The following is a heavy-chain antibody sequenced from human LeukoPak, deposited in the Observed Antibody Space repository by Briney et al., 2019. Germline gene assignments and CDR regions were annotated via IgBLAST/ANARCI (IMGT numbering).Heavy chain of an antibody. CDR1: GFTFSSYE. CDR2: ISSSGSTI. V-gene: IGHV3-48*03. D-gene: IGHD3-16*01. CDR3: AKDRLGGPYFFHY. J-gene: IGHJ4*02. Sequence: GGSLRLSCAASGFTFSSYEMNWVRQAPGKGLDWVSYISSSGSTIYYADSVKGRFTISRDNSKNTLYLQINSLRAEDTAVYFCAKDRLGGPYFFHYWGQGTLVTVSS.